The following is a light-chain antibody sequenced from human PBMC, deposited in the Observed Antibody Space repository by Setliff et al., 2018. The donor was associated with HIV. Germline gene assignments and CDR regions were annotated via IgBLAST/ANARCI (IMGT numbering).Light chain of an antibody. Sequence: QSALTQQTSVSGAPGQRVTISCTGSSSNIGAGYDVHWYQHLPGTAPKLLIYRNIDRPSGVPDRFSGSASGTSASLAISGLQAEDEADYYCQSYDSSLSGYVFGTGTRSPS. J-gene: IGLJ1*01. V-gene: IGLV1-40*01. CDR3: QSYDSSLSGYV. CDR2: RNI. CDR1: SSNIGAGYD.